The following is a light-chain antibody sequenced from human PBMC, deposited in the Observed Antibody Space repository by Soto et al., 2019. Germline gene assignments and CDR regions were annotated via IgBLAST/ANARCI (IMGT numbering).Light chain of an antibody. CDR1: QSSSTN. CDR2: AAS. Sequence: DVQRTQSPSSLSASVGDRVTITCRASQSSSTNLNWYLLKPGQAPVLLIYAASRLQSGVPSRFNGSGSGTDFTLTVNSLHPEEFAAYYCQRSYTTPPTFGHGTTLEIK. V-gene: IGKV1-39*01. J-gene: IGKJ2*01. CDR3: QRSYTTPPT.